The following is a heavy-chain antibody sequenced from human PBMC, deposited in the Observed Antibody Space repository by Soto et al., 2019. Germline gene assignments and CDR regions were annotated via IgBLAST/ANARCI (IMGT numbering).Heavy chain of an antibody. CDR2: IVVGSGNT. D-gene: IGHD3-10*01. J-gene: IGHJ3*02. Sequence: SVKVSCKASGFTFTSSAVQWVRQARGQRLEWIGWIVVGSGNTDYAQKFQERVTITRDMSTSTAYMELSSLRSEDTAVYYCAAPTYYGSGSYYTLPAFDIWGQGTMVTVSS. CDR1: GFTFTSSA. V-gene: IGHV1-58*01. CDR3: AAPTYYGSGSYYTLPAFDI.